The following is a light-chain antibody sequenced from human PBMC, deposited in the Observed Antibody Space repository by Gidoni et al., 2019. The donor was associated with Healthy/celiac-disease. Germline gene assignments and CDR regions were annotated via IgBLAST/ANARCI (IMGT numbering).Light chain of an antibody. CDR2: GAS. CDR1: QSVSST. Sequence: EIVMTQSPPTLSVSPGERATLPCRASQSVSSTLAWYQQKPGQAPRLLIYGASTRDSGIPARFSGSGSGTEFTLTISSLQSEDFAVYYCQQNNNWLITFGQGTRLEIK. V-gene: IGKV3-15*01. J-gene: IGKJ5*01. CDR3: QQNNNWLIT.